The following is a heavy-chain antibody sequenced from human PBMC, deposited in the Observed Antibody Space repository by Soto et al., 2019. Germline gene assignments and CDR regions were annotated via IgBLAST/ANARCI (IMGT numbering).Heavy chain of an antibody. D-gene: IGHD3-22*01. V-gene: IGHV5-10-1*01. CDR3: ARQIYDSDTGPNFQYYFDS. CDR1: GDSFSGYW. Sequence: GESLTISCTGTGDSFSGYWITWVRQKPGKGLEWMGRIDPSDSQTYYSPSFRGHVTISATKSITTVFLQWSSLRASDTAMYYCARQIYDSDTGPNFQYYFDSWGQGTPVTVSS. CDR2: IDPSDSQT. J-gene: IGHJ4*02.